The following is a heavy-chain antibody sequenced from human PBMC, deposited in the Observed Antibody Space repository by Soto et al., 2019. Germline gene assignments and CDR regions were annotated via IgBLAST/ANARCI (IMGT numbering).Heavy chain of an antibody. J-gene: IGHJ4*02. Sequence: SETLSLTCSVSGVSISSSSHYWGWIRQAPGQGLEWIGSAYQSGNTFYNPSLRNRVAVSVDTSTNQISLKLKSVTAADTALYFCARHALKEEFDFWGQGTPVTVSS. CDR3: ARHALKEEFDF. CDR2: AYQSGNT. V-gene: IGHV4-39*01. CDR1: GVSISSSSHY.